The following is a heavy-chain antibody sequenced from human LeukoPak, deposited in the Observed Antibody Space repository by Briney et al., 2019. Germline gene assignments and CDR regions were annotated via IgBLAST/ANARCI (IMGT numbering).Heavy chain of an antibody. Sequence: PGGSLRLSCAASGFTFSSYAMSWVRQAPGKGLEWVAFISYDGSKKYYADSVKGRFTIFRDDSKNTLYLQMNSLRAEDTAVYYCARSGTTTYGAFDYWGQGTLVTVSS. CDR3: ARSGTTTYGAFDY. D-gene: IGHD3-10*01. V-gene: IGHV3-30*04. J-gene: IGHJ4*02. CDR1: GFTFSSYA. CDR2: ISYDGSKK.